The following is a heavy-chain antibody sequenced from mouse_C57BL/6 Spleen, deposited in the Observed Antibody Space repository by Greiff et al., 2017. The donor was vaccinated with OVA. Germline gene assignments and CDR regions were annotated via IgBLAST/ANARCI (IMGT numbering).Heavy chain of an antibody. Sequence: EVKLVESGAELVRPGASVKLSCTASGFNIKDDYMHWVKQRPEQGLEWIGWIDPENGDTEYASKFQGKATITADTSSNTAYLQLSSLTSEDTAVYYCTTKSIYAMDYWGQGTSVTVSS. V-gene: IGHV14-4*01. CDR2: IDPENGDT. CDR3: TTKSIYAMDY. CDR1: GFNIKDDY. J-gene: IGHJ4*01.